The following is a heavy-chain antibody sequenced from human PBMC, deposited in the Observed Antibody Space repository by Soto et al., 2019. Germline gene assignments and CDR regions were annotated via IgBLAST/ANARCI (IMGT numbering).Heavy chain of an antibody. CDR3: ARGAAAGTGEYFDY. Sequence: GGSLRLSCAASGFTFSDYYMSWIRQAPGKGLEWVSYISSSSSYTNYVDSVKGRFTISRDNAKNSLYLQMNSLRAEDTAVYYCARGAAAGTGEYFDYWGQGTLVTVSS. CDR1: GFTFSDYY. CDR2: ISSSSSYT. V-gene: IGHV3-11*06. J-gene: IGHJ4*02. D-gene: IGHD6-13*01.